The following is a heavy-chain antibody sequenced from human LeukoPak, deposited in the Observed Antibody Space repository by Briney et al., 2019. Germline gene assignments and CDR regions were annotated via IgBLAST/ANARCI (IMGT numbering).Heavy chain of an antibody. V-gene: IGHV4-61*01. CDR1: GASVTSGSYY. Sequence: SETLSLTCTVSGASVTSGSYYWSWIRQPPGKGLEWIGYMSYSGSTNHNPSLKSRVTISVDTSKNQFSLKVSSVTAADTAVYYCARQWKKGYGGYLGVWGQGTLVTVSS. CDR2: MSYSGST. J-gene: IGHJ4*02. CDR3: ARQWKKGYGGYLGV. D-gene: IGHD5-12*01.